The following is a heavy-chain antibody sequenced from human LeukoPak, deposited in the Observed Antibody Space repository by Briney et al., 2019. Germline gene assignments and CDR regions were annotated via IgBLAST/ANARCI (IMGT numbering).Heavy chain of an antibody. D-gene: IGHD2-21*02. CDR2: IHHSGST. J-gene: IGHJ4*02. CDR3: VTCRAYIRGGFDF. Sequence: SSETLSLTCTVSGGSISSYYWNWIRQSPGKGLEWIGSIHHSGSTYYNPSLKSRVTVSVHTSKNQFSLRLSSVTAADTAVYYCVTCRAYIRGGFDFWGQGALVTVSS. CDR1: GGSISSYY. V-gene: IGHV4-59*04.